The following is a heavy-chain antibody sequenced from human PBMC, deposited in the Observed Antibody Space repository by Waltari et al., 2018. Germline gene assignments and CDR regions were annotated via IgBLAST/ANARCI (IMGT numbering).Heavy chain of an antibody. V-gene: IGHV1-2*02. D-gene: IGHD1-26*01. Sequence: QVQLLQSGAEVKKPGASVKVSCMASGYTFTGYFIHWLRQAPGQRLEWMAWISPKHGGTTYSQRLQGSVTMTTDSSINTAYLALTRLRYDDTAVYYWASGGGRWVLYDYWGQGTLVTVSA. CDR3: ASGGGRWVLYDY. J-gene: IGHJ4*02. CDR2: ISPKHGGT. CDR1: GYTFTGYF.